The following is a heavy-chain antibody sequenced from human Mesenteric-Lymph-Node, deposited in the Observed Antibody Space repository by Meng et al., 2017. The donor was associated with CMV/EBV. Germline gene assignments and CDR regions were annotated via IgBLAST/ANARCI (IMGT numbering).Heavy chain of an antibody. CDR2: ISGSGGST. CDR1: GFTFSSYA. J-gene: IGHJ6*02. CDR3: TKDSGYYGFDV. Sequence: GESLKISCAASGFTFSSYAMSWVRQAPGKGLEWVSAISGSGGSTYYADSVKGRFTISSDYSNNTLYLQLNSLRVEDTAVYYCTKDSGYYGFDVWGQGTTVTVSS. V-gene: IGHV3-23*01.